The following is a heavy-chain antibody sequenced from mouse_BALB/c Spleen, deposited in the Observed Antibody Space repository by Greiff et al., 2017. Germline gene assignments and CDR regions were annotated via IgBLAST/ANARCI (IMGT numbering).Heavy chain of an antibody. J-gene: IGHJ1*01. CDR1: GFTFSDYY. CDR3: ARQDGNYWYFDV. D-gene: IGHD2-1*01. CDR2: ISDGGSYT. Sequence: DVMLVESGGGLVKPGGSLKLSCAASGFTFSDYYMYWVRQTPEKRLEWVATISDGGSYTYYPDSVKGRFTISRDNAKNNLYLQMSSLKSEDTAMYYCARQDGNYWYFDVWGAGTTVTVSS. V-gene: IGHV5-4*02.